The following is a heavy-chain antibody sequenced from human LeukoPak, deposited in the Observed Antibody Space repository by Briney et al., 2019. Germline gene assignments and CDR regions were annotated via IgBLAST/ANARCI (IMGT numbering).Heavy chain of an antibody. V-gene: IGHV4-39*02. J-gene: IGHJ4*02. CDR2: IYYSGST. D-gene: IGHD2-2*01. Sequence: SETLSLTCTVSGGSISSSSYYWGWIRQPPGKGLEWIGSIYYSGSTYYNPSLKSRVTISVDTSKNQFSLKLSSVTVADTAVYYCAREEVGVVPADYWGQGTLVTVSS. CDR3: AREEVGVVPADY. CDR1: GGSISSSSYY.